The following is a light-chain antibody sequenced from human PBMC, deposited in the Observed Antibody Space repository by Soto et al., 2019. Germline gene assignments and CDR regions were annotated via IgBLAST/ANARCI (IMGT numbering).Light chain of an antibody. J-gene: IGLJ1*01. CDR1: SSDVGGYNY. Sequence: QSALTQPASVSGSPGQSITISCTGTSSDVGGYNYVSWYQQHPGKAPKLMIYDVSNRRSGVSDRFSGSKSGNTASLTISGLQAEDEADYYCSSYTSSRALLYVFGTGTKLTVL. CDR3: SSYTSSRALLYV. V-gene: IGLV2-14*01. CDR2: DVS.